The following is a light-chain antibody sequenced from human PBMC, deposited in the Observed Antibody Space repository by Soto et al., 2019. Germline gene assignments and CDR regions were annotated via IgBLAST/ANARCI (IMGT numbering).Light chain of an antibody. CDR1: QNIRSW. Sequence: DIQMTQSPSTLSASVGDRVTITCRASQNIRSWLAWYQQKPGKAPKLLIYKASTLDSGVPSRFGGSGSGTEFTLTISSLQPDDSATYYCQQYAKYSPWAFGQGTKVEI. CDR2: KAS. CDR3: QQYAKYSPWA. J-gene: IGKJ1*01. V-gene: IGKV1-5*03.